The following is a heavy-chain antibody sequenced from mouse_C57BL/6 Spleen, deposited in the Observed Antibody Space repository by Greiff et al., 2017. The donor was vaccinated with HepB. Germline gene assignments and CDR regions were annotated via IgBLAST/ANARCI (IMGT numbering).Heavy chain of an antibody. CDR2: IYPGDGDT. Sequence: QVQLKESGPELVKPGASVKISCKASGYAFSSSWMNWVKQRPGKGLEWIGRIYPGDGDTNYNGKFKGKATLTADKSSSTAYMQLSSLTSEDSAVYFCARNPPRDSSGVYYFDYWGQGTTLTVSS. J-gene: IGHJ2*01. CDR1: GYAFSSSW. V-gene: IGHV1-82*01. CDR3: ARNPPRDSSGVYYFDY. D-gene: IGHD3-2*02.